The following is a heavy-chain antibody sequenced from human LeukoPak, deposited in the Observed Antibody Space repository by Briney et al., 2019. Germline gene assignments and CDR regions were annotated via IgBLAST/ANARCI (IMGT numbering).Heavy chain of an antibody. CDR2: IKYDGSEK. V-gene: IGHV3-7*01. Sequence: GGSLRLSCAASGFTFSTYWMSWVRQAPGKGLEWVANIKYDGSEKFYVDSVKGRFTISRDNAKNSLYLQMNSLRAEDTAVYYCAREDSYYYGSGSYPFDYWGQGTLVTVSS. CDR3: AREDSYYYGSGSYPFDY. J-gene: IGHJ4*02. D-gene: IGHD3-10*01. CDR1: GFTFSTYW.